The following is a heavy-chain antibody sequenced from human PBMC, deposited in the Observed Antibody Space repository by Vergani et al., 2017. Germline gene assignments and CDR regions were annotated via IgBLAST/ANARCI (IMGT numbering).Heavy chain of an antibody. Sequence: QVQLVQSGAEVKKPGSSVKVSCKASGGTFSSYAISWVRQAPGQGLEWMGGIIPIFGTANYAQKFQGRVTITADESTSTAYMELSSLRSEDTAVYYCARDPVVDLTTNIDLLPLYYYMDVWGKGTTVTVSS. CDR2: IIPIFGTA. J-gene: IGHJ6*03. CDR1: GGTFSSYA. V-gene: IGHV1-69*01. CDR3: ARDPVVDLTTNIDLLPLYYYMDV. D-gene: IGHD1-1*01.